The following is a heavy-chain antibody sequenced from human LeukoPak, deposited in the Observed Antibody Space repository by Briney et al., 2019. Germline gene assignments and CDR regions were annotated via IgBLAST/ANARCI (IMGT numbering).Heavy chain of an antibody. CDR3: ARDEMYSGGWYPWFDP. Sequence: ASVKVSCKASGYTFTSYYMHWVRQAPGQGLEWMGIINPSGGSTSYAQKFQGRVTMTRDTSTSTVYMELSSLRSEDTAVYYCARDEMYSGGWYPWFDPWGQGTLVTVSS. V-gene: IGHV1-46*01. CDR2: INPSGGST. CDR1: GYTFTSYY. D-gene: IGHD6-19*01. J-gene: IGHJ5*02.